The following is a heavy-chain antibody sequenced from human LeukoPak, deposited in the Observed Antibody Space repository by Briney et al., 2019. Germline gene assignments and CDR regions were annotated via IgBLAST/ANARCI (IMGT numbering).Heavy chain of an antibody. Sequence: GGSLRLSCAACGFTFSSYDMHWVRQATGKGLEWVSAIGTAGDTYYPGSVKGQFTISRENAKNSLYLQMNSLRAGDTAVYYCATHHVVPAAIHYYYYMDVWGKGTTVTVSS. CDR3: ATHHVVPAAIHYYYYMDV. CDR2: IGTAGDT. D-gene: IGHD2-2*02. V-gene: IGHV3-13*03. CDR1: GFTFSSYD. J-gene: IGHJ6*03.